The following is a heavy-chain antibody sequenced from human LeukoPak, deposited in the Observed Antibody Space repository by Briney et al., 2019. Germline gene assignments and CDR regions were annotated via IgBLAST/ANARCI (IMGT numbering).Heavy chain of an antibody. D-gene: IGHD3-22*01. CDR1: GYTFTGYG. CDR2: ISAYNGNT. J-gene: IGHJ4*02. V-gene: IGHV1-18*01. CDR3: ARDAGATMIVVVPTGFDY. Sequence: GASVKVSCKASGYTFTGYGISWVRQAPGQGLEWMGWISAYNGNTNYAQKLQGRVTMTTDTSTSTAYMELRSLRSDDTAVYYCARDAGATMIVVVPTGFDYWGQGTLVTVSS.